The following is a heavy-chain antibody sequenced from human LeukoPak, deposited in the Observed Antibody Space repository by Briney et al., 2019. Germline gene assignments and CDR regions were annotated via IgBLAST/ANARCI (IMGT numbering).Heavy chain of an antibody. D-gene: IGHD3-3*01. J-gene: IGHJ6*02. CDR3: ARDQVDFWSGYLHYYYYYGMDV. CDR1: GFTFSSYG. V-gene: IGHV3-33*01. CDR2: IWYDGSNK. Sequence: AGRSLRLSCAASGFTFSSYGMHWVRQAPGKGLEWVAVIWYDGSNKYYVDSVKGRFTISRDNSKNTLYLQVNSLRAEDTAVYYCARDQVDFWSGYLHYYYYYGMDVWGQGTTVTVSS.